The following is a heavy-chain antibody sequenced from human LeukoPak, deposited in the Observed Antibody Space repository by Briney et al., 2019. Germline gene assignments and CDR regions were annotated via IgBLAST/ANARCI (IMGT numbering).Heavy chain of an antibody. CDR1: GFTFSSYA. CDR2: ISGSGGST. J-gene: IGHJ4*02. D-gene: IGHD6-13*01. CDR3: ANHIEKFGSWFNY. Sequence: GGSLRLSCAVSGFTFSSYAMSWVRQAPGKGLEWVSGISGSGGSTYYADSVKGRFTISRDNSKNTLYLQMNSLRVEDTAVYYCANHIEKFGSWFNYWGQGTLVTVSS. V-gene: IGHV3-23*01.